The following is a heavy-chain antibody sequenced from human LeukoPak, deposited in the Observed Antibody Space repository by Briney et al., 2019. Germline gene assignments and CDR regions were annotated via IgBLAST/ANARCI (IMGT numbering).Heavy chain of an antibody. Sequence: GGSLRLSCAASGFTFSSYSMNWVRQAPGKGLEWVSYISSSSSTIYYADSVKGRFTISRDNAKNSLYLQMNSLRAEDTAVYYCARDLGRARSESPLDAFDIWAKGQWSPSLQ. CDR1: GFTFSSYS. CDR2: ISSSSSTI. D-gene: IGHD3-3*01. CDR3: ARDLGRARSESPLDAFDI. V-gene: IGHV3-48*04. J-gene: IGHJ3*02.